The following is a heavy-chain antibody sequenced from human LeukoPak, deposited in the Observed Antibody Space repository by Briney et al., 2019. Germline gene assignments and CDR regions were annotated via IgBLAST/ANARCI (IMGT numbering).Heavy chain of an antibody. CDR2: ISTYDGDT. CDR3: ARERGAGGVDYDY. J-gene: IGHJ4*02. V-gene: IGHV1-18*01. CDR1: GYTFTRYG. Sequence: ASVKVSCKASGYTFTRYGISWVRQAPGQGLEWMGWISTYDGDTNYPQSLQGRVTMTTDTSTSTAYMELRSLRSDDTAVYYCARERGAGGVDYDYWGQGTLVTVSS. D-gene: IGHD1-26*01.